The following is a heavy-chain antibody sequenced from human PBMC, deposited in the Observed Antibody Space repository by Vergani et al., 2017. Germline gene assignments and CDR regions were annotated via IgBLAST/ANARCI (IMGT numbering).Heavy chain of an antibody. CDR2: ISYDGNKK. CDR3: ARDFLTRVTKVDDYYISG. V-gene: IGHV3-30*03. CDR1: GFTSSDYG. Sequence: QVQLVESGGGEVQPGRSLRLSCSAAGFTSSDYGVHWVRQAPGKGLEWVSVISYDGNKKNYADSVKGRFTITRDNTKNTLFLEMNALRAEDTAVYYCARDFLTRVTKVDDYYISGWGKGTTVTVSS. D-gene: IGHD5-24*01. J-gene: IGHJ6*04.